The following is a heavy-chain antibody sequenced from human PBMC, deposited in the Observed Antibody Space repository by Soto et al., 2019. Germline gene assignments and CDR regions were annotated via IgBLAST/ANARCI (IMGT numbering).Heavy chain of an antibody. V-gene: IGHV4-59*08. J-gene: IGHJ6*02. CDR1: SGPDRSHN. CDR3: VRQGIDYLHGLVDV. D-gene: IGHD4-17*01. CDR2: VYYTVDT. Sequence: QVQLQQSGPRLVKPSETLSLTCTVSSGPDRSHNWGWIRQPPGRGLEWIGYVYYTVDTAYNPSLRSLVSISADTSTNDISLTLSSVTAADTSVYYCVRQGIDYLHGLVDVWGQGTTVSVSS.